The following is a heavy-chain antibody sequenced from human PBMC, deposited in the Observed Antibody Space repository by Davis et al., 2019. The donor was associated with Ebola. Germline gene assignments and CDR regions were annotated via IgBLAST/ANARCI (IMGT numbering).Heavy chain of an antibody. CDR1: GYNFPNYW. CDR2: IYPGDSDT. J-gene: IGHJ3*02. D-gene: IGHD6-13*01. Sequence: GESLKISCKGSGYNFPNYWIAWVRQMPGKGLEWMGIIYPGDSDTKYSPSFQGQVTISADKSISTAYLQWSSLKASDTAMFYCARVATIAAAYDAFDIWGQGTMVTVSS. CDR3: ARVATIAAAYDAFDI. V-gene: IGHV5-51*01.